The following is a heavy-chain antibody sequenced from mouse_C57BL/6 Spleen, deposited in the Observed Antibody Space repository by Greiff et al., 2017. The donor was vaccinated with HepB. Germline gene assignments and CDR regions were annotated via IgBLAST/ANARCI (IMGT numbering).Heavy chain of an antibody. J-gene: IGHJ2*01. V-gene: IGHV1-50*01. Sequence: QVQLQQPGAELVKPGASVKLSCKASGYTFTSYWMQWVKQRPGQGLEWIGEIDPSDSYTNYNQKFKGKATLTVDTSSSTAYMQLSSLTSEDSAVYYCAYRSLYYFDYWGQGTTLTVSS. CDR2: IDPSDSYT. D-gene: IGHD2-12*01. CDR1: GYTFTSYW. CDR3: AYRSLYYFDY.